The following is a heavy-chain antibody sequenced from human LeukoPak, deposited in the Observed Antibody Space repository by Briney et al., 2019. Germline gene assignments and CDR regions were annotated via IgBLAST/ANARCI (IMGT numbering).Heavy chain of an antibody. V-gene: IGHV3-30-3*01. CDR1: GFTFSSYA. J-gene: IGHJ4*02. Sequence: PGGSLRLSCAASGFTFSSYAMHWVRQAPRQGLEWVAVISYDGSNKYYADPVKGRFTISRDNSKNTLYLQMNSLRAEDTAVYYCARDYYGSGSGIDYWGQGTLVTVSS. CDR3: ARDYYGSGSGIDY. CDR2: ISYDGSNK. D-gene: IGHD3-10*01.